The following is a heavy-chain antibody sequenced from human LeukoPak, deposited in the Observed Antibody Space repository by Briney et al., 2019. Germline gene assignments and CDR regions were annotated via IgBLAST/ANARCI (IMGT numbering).Heavy chain of an antibody. V-gene: IGHV3-21*01. J-gene: IGHJ4*02. Sequence: GGSLRLSCAASGFTFSSYSMNWARQAPGKGLEWVSSISSSSSYIYYADSVKGRFTISRDNAKNSLCLQMNSLRAEDTAVYYCASSDSGWYEDFDYWGQGTLVTVSS. D-gene: IGHD6-19*01. CDR1: GFTFSSYS. CDR3: ASSDSGWYEDFDY. CDR2: ISSSSSYI.